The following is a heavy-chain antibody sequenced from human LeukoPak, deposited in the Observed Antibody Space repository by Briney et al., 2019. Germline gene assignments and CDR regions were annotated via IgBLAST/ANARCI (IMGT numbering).Heavy chain of an antibody. D-gene: IGHD5-18*01. V-gene: IGHV1-18*04. CDR3: ARVTYGYSYYYYYYYMDV. CDR1: GYTFTGYY. Sequence: ASVKVSCKASGYTFTGYYMHWVRQAPGQGLEWMGWISAYNGNTNYAQKLQGRVTMTTDTSTSTAYMELRSLRSDDTAVYYCARVTYGYSYYYYYYYMDVWGKGTTVTISS. J-gene: IGHJ6*03. CDR2: ISAYNGNT.